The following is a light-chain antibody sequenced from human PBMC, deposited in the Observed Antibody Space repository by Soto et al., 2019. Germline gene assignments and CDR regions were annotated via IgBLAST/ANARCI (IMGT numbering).Light chain of an antibody. V-gene: IGKV3D-15*01. CDR1: QSVTSN. CDR3: QQYNNWPRT. CDR2: GAS. J-gene: IGKJ1*01. Sequence: ESVLTQSPGTLSLSPGERATLSCRSSQSVTSNFLAWYRQKPGQAPRLLIYGASSRATGIPDRFSGSGSGTEFTLTINSLQSEDFAVYYCQQYNNWPRTFGQGTKVDI.